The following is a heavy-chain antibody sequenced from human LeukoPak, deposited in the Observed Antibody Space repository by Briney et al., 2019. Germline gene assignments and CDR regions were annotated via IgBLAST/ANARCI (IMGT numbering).Heavy chain of an antibody. CDR2: ISDSGGST. CDR1: GFTFSSYA. Sequence: GGSLRLSCAASGFTFSSYAMSWVRQAPRKGLEWVSTISDSGGSTYYPDSVKGRFTISRDNSKNTLYLQMNSLRAEDTAVYYCARVPRGVVGWFDPWGQGTLVTVSS. D-gene: IGHD3-16*02. J-gene: IGHJ5*02. CDR3: ARVPRGVVGWFDP. V-gene: IGHV3-23*01.